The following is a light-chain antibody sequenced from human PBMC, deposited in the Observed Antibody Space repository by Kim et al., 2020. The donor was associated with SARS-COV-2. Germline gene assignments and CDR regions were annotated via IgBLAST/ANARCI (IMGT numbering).Light chain of an antibody. Sequence: PGKTARITLGENNNGSKSVRWYQQKPGQAAVLVIYYDSDRPSGIPERFSGSNSGNTATLTISRVEAGDEADYYCQVWDSSSDHVVFGGGTQLTVL. CDR2: YDS. J-gene: IGLJ2*01. CDR1: NNGSKS. V-gene: IGLV3-21*04. CDR3: QVWDSSSDHVV.